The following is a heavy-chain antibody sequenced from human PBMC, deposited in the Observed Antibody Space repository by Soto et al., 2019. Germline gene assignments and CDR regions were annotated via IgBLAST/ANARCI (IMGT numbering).Heavy chain of an antibody. V-gene: IGHV3-23*01. Sequence: EVHLLESGGGLVQPGGSLRLSCVVSGFTFGSYAMSWVRQAPEKGPEWVAILGGNGFTTYYADSVKGRCTISGDKSKSTVFLPRNSLRADDTGVYYSAKGLRPSLNFFYHMDVWGRGTSVTVSS. CDR2: LGGNGFTT. CDR3: AKGLRPSLNFFYHMDV. CDR1: GFTFGSYA. J-gene: IGHJ6*03. D-gene: IGHD2-2*01.